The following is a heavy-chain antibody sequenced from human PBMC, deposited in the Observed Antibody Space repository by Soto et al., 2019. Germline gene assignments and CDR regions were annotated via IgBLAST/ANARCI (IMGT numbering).Heavy chain of an antibody. Sequence: QVQLQESGPGLVKPSQTLSLTCTVSGGSISSGAYYWSWIRQHPGKGLEWIGYIHYSGATYYNPSRKSRVSISVGTSKNQFSLQLSSVTAADTAVYYCARDTGRDGYNFEFDYWGQGTLVTVSS. V-gene: IGHV4-31*03. CDR3: ARDTGRDGYNFEFDY. J-gene: IGHJ4*02. CDR2: IHYSGAT. D-gene: IGHD5-12*01. CDR1: GGSISSGAYY.